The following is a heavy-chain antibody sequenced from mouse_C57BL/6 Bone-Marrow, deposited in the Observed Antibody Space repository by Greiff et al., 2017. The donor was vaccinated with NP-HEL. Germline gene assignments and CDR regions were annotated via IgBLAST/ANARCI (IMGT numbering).Heavy chain of an antibody. J-gene: IGHJ2*01. CDR2: IRLKSDNYET. CDR1: GFTFSNYW. D-gene: IGHD1-1*01. V-gene: IGHV6-3*01. CDR3: TGSSYDY. Sequence: EVKVEESGGGLVKPGGSMKLSCVASGFTFSNYWMNWVRQTPGKGLEWVGQIRLKSDNYETNYEESGKGRLTISRDDSKTSVYLQMNNLRADATVIYSCTGSSYDYWGQGTTLTVSS.